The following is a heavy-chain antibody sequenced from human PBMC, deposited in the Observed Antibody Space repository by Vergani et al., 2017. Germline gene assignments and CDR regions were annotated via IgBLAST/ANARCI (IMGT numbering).Heavy chain of an antibody. CDR3: ARGVLPYCGGDCPFDY. CDR1: GYTFTSYY. V-gene: IGHV1-46*01. D-gene: IGHD2-21*02. J-gene: IGHJ4*02. Sequence: QVQLVQSGAEVKKPGASVKVSCKASGYTFTSYYMHWVRQAPEQGLEWMGIINPSGGSTSYAQKFQGRVTMTRDTSTSTVYMELSSLRSEDTAVYYCARGVLPYCGGDCPFDYWGQGTLVTVSS. CDR2: INPSGGST.